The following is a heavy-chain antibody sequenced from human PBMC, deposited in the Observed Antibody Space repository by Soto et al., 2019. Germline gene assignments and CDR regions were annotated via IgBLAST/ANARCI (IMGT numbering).Heavy chain of an antibody. V-gene: IGHV3-23*01. J-gene: IGHJ4*02. CDR3: AKENGYSSSWCEFDY. CDR2: ISGSGGST. CDR1: GFTFSNYA. D-gene: IGHD6-13*01. Sequence: EVQLLESWGGLVQPGGSLRLSCAASGFTFSNYAMSWVRQAPGKGLEWGSAISGSGGSTYYADSVKGRFTITRDNPKNTRYLPMNTLRAEDTAVYYCAKENGYSSSWCEFDYWGQGTLVTVSS.